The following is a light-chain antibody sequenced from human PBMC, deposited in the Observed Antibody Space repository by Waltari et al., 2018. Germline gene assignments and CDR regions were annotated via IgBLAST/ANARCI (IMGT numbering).Light chain of an antibody. V-gene: IGLV1-40*01. CDR1: GSNIGAGYD. CDR2: GIN. CDR3: QSYDTSLSVV. J-gene: IGLJ2*01. Sequence: QSVLTQPPSVSGAPGQRVTISCTGSGSNIGAGYDVHWYQQLPGKAPTLLIYGINTRPSGVPARFSGSQSGTSASLAIGGLQADDEADYYCQSYDTSLSVVFGGGTKLTVL.